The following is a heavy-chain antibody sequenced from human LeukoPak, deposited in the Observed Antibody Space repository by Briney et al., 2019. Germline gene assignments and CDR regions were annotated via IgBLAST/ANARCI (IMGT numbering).Heavy chain of an antibody. V-gene: IGHV1-2*06. CDR1: GYTFTDDY. Sequence: GASVKVSCKASGYTFTDDYIHWVRQAPGQGLEWIGRINFNSGGKNYAQKFQGRVTMTRDTSISTAYMELSRLKSDDTAVYYCARGVDYYDSSSYYYWFDPWGQGTLVTVSS. D-gene: IGHD3-22*01. CDR3: ARGVDYYDSSSYYYWFDP. J-gene: IGHJ5*02. CDR2: INFNSGGK.